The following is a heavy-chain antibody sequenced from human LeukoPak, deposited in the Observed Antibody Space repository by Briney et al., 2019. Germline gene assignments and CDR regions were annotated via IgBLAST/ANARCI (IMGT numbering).Heavy chain of an antibody. CDR3: AGSWYYYYYYMDV. Sequence: ATVKVSCKASGYTFTSYYMHWVRQAPGQGLEWMGIINPSGGSTSYAQKFQGRVTMTRDMSTSTVYMELSSLRSEDTAVYYCAGSWYYYYYYMDVWGKGTTVTVSS. CDR2: INPSGGST. V-gene: IGHV1-46*01. J-gene: IGHJ6*03. D-gene: IGHD6-13*01. CDR1: GYTFTSYY.